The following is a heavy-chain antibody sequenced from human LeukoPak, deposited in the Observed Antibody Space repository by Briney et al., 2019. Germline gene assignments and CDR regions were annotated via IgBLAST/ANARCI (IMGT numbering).Heavy chain of an antibody. CDR1: GFTFSSYA. V-gene: IGHV3-30*04. CDR3: ARVGQGILTGYASDY. D-gene: IGHD3-9*01. J-gene: IGHJ4*02. CDR2: ISYDGSNK. Sequence: GRSLRLSCAASGFTFSSYAMHWVRQAPGKGLEWVAVISYDGSNKYYADSVKGRFTISRDNSKNTLYLQMNSLRAEDTAVYYCARVGQGILTGYASDYWGQGTLVTVSS.